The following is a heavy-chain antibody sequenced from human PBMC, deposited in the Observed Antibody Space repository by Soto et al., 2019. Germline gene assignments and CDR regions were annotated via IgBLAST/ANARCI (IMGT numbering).Heavy chain of an antibody. Sequence: PSETLSLTCTVSGGSVSSGSYYWSWIRQPPGKGLEWIGYIYYSGSTNYNPSLKSRVTISVDTSKNQFSLKLSSVTAADTAVYYCARGNFDFWSGYSPNNWFDPWGQGTLVTVSS. J-gene: IGHJ5*02. D-gene: IGHD3-3*01. CDR1: GGSVSSGSYY. CDR2: IYYSGST. V-gene: IGHV4-61*01. CDR3: ARGNFDFWSGYSPNNWFDP.